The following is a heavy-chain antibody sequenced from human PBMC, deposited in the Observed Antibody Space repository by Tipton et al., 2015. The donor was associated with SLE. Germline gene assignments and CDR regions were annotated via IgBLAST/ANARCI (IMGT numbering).Heavy chain of an antibody. CDR1: GFTFSSYW. CDR2: IKQDGSEK. D-gene: IGHD3-10*01. V-gene: IGHV3-7*01. J-gene: IGHJ3*02. Sequence: SLRLSCAASGFTFSSYWMSWVRQAPGKGLEWVANIKQDGSEKYYVDSVKGQFTISRDNAKNSLYLQMNSLRAEDTAVYYCARARITMVRARGAFDIWGQGTMVTVSS. CDR3: ARARITMVRARGAFDI.